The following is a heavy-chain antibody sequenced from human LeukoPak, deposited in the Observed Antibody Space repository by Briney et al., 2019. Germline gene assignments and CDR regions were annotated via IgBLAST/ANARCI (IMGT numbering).Heavy chain of an antibody. CDR1: GYTFTGYY. V-gene: IGHV1-2*02. Sequence: ASVKVSCKASGYTFTGYYMHCVRQAPGQGLEWMGWINPNSGGTNYAQKFQGRVTMTRDTSISTAYMELSRLRSDDTAVYYCARDGPPYYYDSRTLGYWGQGTLVTVSS. CDR2: INPNSGGT. D-gene: IGHD3-22*01. CDR3: ARDGPPYYYDSRTLGY. J-gene: IGHJ4*02.